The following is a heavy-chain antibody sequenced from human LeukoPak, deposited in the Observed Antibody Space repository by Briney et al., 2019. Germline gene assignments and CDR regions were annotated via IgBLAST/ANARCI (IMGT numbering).Heavy chain of an antibody. CDR2: INGDGSVN. D-gene: IGHD1-1*01. Sequence: GESLRLSCAGSGFSFSSSWMYWVRQAPGKGQEWVANINGDGSVNHYVDSVRGRFTISRDNAKNSLYLQMNSLRAEDTAVFYCAKGFYNDAIFDYWGQGTLVTVSS. CDR1: GFSFSSSW. CDR3: AKGFYNDAIFDY. J-gene: IGHJ4*02. V-gene: IGHV3-7*01.